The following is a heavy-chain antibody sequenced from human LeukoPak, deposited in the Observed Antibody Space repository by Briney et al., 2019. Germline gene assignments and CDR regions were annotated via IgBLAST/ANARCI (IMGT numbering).Heavy chain of an antibody. CDR2: IYYSGST. Sequence: SETLSLTCTVSGGSISSSSYYWGWIRQPPGKGLEWIGYIYYSGSTNYNPSLKSRVTISVDTSKNQFSLKLSSVTAADTAVYYCARTQYYDILTGYYAFDIWGQGTMVTVSS. D-gene: IGHD3-9*01. CDR3: ARTQYYDILTGYYAFDI. J-gene: IGHJ3*02. V-gene: IGHV4-61*05. CDR1: GGSISSSSYY.